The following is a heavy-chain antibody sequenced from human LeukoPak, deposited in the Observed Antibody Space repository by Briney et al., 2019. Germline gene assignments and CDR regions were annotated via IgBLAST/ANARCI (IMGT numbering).Heavy chain of an antibody. Sequence: SETLSLTCTVSGGSISSYYWGWIRQPPGKGLEWIGEINHSGSTNYNPSLKSRVTISVDTSKNQFSLKLSSVTAADTAVYYCARARGVGASWFDPWGQGTLVTVSS. D-gene: IGHD1-26*01. CDR2: INHSGST. V-gene: IGHV4-34*01. CDR1: GGSISSYY. CDR3: ARARGVGASWFDP. J-gene: IGHJ5*02.